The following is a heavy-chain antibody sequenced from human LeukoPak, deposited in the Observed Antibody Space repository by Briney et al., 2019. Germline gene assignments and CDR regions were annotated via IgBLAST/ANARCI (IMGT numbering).Heavy chain of an antibody. CDR2: IYYSGST. Sequence: SETLSLTCTVSGGSISSSSYYWGWIRQPPGKGLEWIGSIYYSGSTYYNPSLKSRVTISVDTSKNQFSLKLSSVTAADTAVYYCARSEVVARNWFDPWGQGTLVTVSS. D-gene: IGHD3-22*01. CDR1: GGSISSSSYY. CDR3: ARSEVVARNWFDP. J-gene: IGHJ5*02. V-gene: IGHV4-39*07.